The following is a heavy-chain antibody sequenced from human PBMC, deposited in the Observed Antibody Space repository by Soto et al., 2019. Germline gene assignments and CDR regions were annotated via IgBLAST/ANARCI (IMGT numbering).Heavy chain of an antibody. CDR3: ARDPSAETTVKPPWFDP. D-gene: IGHD4-4*01. V-gene: IGHV4-4*02. CDR1: GGSISSSNW. Sequence: PSETLSLTCAVSGGSISSSNWWSWVRQPPGKGLEWIGEIYHSGSTNYNPSLKSRVTISVDKSKNQFSLKLSSVTAADTAVYYCARDPSAETTVKPPWFDPWGQGTLVTVSS. J-gene: IGHJ5*02. CDR2: IYHSGST.